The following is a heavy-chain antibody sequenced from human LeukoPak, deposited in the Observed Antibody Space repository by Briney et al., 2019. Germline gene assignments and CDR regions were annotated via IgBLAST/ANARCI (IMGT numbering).Heavy chain of an antibody. CDR3: ARAGGGTYYFDF. J-gene: IGHJ4*02. CDR1: GDSINSSKW. V-gene: IGHV4-4*02. D-gene: IGHD1-26*01. Sequence: PSETLSLTCAVSGDSINSSKWWNWVRQPPGQGLEWIAEIYHSGNTNYNPSLKSRVTISLDKSKNQFSLKLTPVTAADTALYFCARAGGGTYYFDFWGRGTLVTVSS. CDR2: IYHSGNT.